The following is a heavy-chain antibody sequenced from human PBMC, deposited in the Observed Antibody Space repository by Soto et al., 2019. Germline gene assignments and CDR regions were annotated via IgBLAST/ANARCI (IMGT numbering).Heavy chain of an antibody. CDR1: GFTFTSSA. Sequence: GASVKVSCKASGFTFTSSAVQWVRQARGQRLEWIGWIVVGSGNTNYAQKFQERVTITRDMSTSTAYMELSSLRSEDTAVYYCAGVGPPGYSSSWYRDYYYGMDVWGQGTTVTVSS. J-gene: IGHJ6*02. D-gene: IGHD6-13*01. CDR2: IVVGSGNT. CDR3: AGVGPPGYSSSWYRDYYYGMDV. V-gene: IGHV1-58*01.